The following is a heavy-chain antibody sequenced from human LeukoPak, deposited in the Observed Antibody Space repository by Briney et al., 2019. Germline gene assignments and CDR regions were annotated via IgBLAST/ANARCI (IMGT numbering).Heavy chain of an antibody. CDR1: GGSISSSSYY. J-gene: IGHJ4*02. Sequence: SETLCLTCTVSGGSISSSSYYWGWIRQPPGKGLEWIGSIYYSGSTYYNPSLRSRVTISVDTSKNQFSLKLSSVTAADTAVYYCARWYSSLHNFDYWGQGTLVTVSS. CDR2: IYYSGST. CDR3: ARWYSSLHNFDY. V-gene: IGHV4-39*01. D-gene: IGHD6-13*01.